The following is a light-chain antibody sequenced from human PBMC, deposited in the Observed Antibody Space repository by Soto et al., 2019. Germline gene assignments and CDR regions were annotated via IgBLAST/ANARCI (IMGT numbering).Light chain of an antibody. CDR1: SSNIGAGYD. CDR2: GNS. J-gene: IGLJ3*02. CDR3: QSYDSSLSGWV. Sequence: QSVLTQPPSVSGAPGQRVTISCTRSSSNIGAGYDVHWYQQFPGTAPKLLIYGNSNRPSGVPDRFSGSKSGTSASLAITGLQAEDETDYYCQSYDSSLSGWVFGGGTKLTVL. V-gene: IGLV1-40*01.